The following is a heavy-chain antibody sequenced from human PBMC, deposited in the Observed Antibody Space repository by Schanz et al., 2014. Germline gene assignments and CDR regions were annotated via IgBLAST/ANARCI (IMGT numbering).Heavy chain of an antibody. CDR1: GSIFSKLL. J-gene: IGHJ4*02. D-gene: IGHD2-21*01. V-gene: IGHV1-24*01. Sequence: QVQLVQSGAEVKKPGASVKVSCKVSGSIFSKLLMHWVRQGPAKGLEWMGGFDPKKGEAIYAQKFQGRVTMTEDTSTGTACMELRSLTSEDTAVYYCATGPHIVVAFDYWGQGTLVTVSS. CDR2: FDPKKGEA. CDR3: ATGPHIVVAFDY.